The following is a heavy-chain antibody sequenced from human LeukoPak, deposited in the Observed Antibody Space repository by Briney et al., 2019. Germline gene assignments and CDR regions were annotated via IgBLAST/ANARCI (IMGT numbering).Heavy chain of an antibody. CDR2: IKSKTDGETT. CDR1: GFTYTYAW. J-gene: IGHJ3*02. CDR3: EGRVDADAFDI. Sequence: HGGSLTHSCAASGFTYTYAWTPCVRQPPGKGLAWVGRIKSKTDGETTDYAAPVKGRFTISRDDSKNTLYLQMSSLKTEDTAVYYCEGRVDADAFDIWGQGTVVTVSS. V-gene: IGHV3-15*01. D-gene: IGHD3-3*01.